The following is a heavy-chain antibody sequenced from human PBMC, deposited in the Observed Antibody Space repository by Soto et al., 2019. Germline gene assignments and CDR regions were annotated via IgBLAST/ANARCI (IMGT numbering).Heavy chain of an antibody. CDR1: GFTFSSYD. V-gene: IGHV3-13*01. Sequence: EVQLVESGGGLVQPGGSLRLSCAASGFTFSSYDMHWVRQATGKGLEWVSAIGTAGDTYYPGSVKGRFTISRENAKNSLYLQMNSLRAGDTAVYYCARGVLRYFDWLTAMVDYWGQGPLVTVSS. CDR3: ARGVLRYFDWLTAMVDY. D-gene: IGHD3-9*01. CDR2: IGTAGDT. J-gene: IGHJ4*02.